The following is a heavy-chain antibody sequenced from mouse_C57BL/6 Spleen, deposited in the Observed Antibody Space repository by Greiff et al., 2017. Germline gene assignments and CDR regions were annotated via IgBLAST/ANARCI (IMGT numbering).Heavy chain of an antibody. Sequence: VHLVESGPELVKPGASVKISCKASGYAFSSSWMNWVKQRPGKGLEWIGRIYPGDGDTNYNGKFKGKATLTADKSSSTAYMQLSSLTSEDSAVYFCAKTAQATFDYWGQGTTLTVSS. J-gene: IGHJ2*01. CDR1: GYAFSSSW. V-gene: IGHV1-82*01. CDR2: IYPGDGDT. D-gene: IGHD3-2*02. CDR3: AKTAQATFDY.